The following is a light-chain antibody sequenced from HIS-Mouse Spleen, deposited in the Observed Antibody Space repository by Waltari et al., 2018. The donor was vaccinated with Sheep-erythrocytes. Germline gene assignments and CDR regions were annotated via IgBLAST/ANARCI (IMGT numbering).Light chain of an antibody. CDR2: EGS. CDR3: CSYAGSSTWV. Sequence: QSALTQPAPVSGSPGQSLTISCTGTRSDVGSYNLVPGYQQHPGKAPKLMIYEGSKRPSGVSNRFAGSKSGNTASLTISGLQAEDEADYYCCSYAGSSTWVFGGGTKLTVL. V-gene: IGLV2-23*01. J-gene: IGLJ3*02. CDR1: RSDVGSYNL.